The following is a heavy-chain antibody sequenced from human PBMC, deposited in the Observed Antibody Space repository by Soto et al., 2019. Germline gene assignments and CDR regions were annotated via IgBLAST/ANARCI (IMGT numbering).Heavy chain of an antibody. D-gene: IGHD2-15*01. V-gene: IGHV1-58*01. J-gene: IGHJ6*02. CDR2: IVVGSGNT. Sequence: ASVKVSCKASGFTFTSSAVQWVRQARGQRLEWIGWIVVGSGNTNYAQKFQERVTITRDMSTSTAYMELSSLRSEDTAVYYCAADRCSGGSCYSGYYYYYGMDVWGQGTTVTVSS. CDR3: AADRCSGGSCYSGYYYYYGMDV. CDR1: GFTFTSSA.